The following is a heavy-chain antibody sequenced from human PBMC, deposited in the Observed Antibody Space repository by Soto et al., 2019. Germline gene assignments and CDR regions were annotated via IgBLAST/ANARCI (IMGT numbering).Heavy chain of an antibody. CDR2: IYYSGNT. CDR1: GGSISSYH. V-gene: IGHV4-59*01. D-gene: IGHD3-16*01. J-gene: IGHJ6*02. Sequence: PSETLSLTCTVSGGSISSYHWSWIRQPPGKGLEWIGYIYYSGNTNYNPSLKSRVTISADTSMNQFSLNLRSVTAADTAVYYCARVRGELGVYSYYYGMDVWGQGTTVTVSS. CDR3: ARVRGELGVYSYYYGMDV.